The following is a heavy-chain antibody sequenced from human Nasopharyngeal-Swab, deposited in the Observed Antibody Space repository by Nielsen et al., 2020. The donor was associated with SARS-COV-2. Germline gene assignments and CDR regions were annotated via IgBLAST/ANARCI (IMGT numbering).Heavy chain of an antibody. J-gene: IGHJ5*02. CDR3: ARQGPLGFSDQNDP. V-gene: IGHV5-51*01. CDR2: IYPGDSDN. D-gene: IGHD6-25*01. CDR1: VYIFTSYW. Sequence: GESLKISCKGSVYIFTSYWIGWVRHMPGKVLEWMGIIYPGDSDNGYSPSFQGQVTISADKTISTADLQWSSLKASDTAMYYCARQGPLGFSDQNDPWGQGTLVTVSS.